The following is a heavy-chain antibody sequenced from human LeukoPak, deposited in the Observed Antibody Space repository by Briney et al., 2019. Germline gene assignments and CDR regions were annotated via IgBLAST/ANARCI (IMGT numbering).Heavy chain of an antibody. D-gene: IGHD4-17*01. Sequence: SETLSLTCAVYGGSFSGYYWSWIRQPPGKGLEWIGEINHSGSTNYNPSLKSRVTISVDTSKNQFSLKLSSVTAADTAVYYCARGAPSYGANDYYYYGMDVWGQGTTVTVSS. V-gene: IGHV4-34*01. CDR2: INHSGST. J-gene: IGHJ6*02. CDR3: ARGAPSYGANDYYYYGMDV. CDR1: GGSFSGYY.